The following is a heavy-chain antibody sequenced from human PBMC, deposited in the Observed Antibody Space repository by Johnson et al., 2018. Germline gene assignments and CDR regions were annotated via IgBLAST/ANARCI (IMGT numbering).Heavy chain of an antibody. CDR1: GFTFSNAW. Sequence: VQLVQSGGGLVKPGGSLRLSCVASGFTFSNAWMNWVRQAPGKGLEWVGRIKSKTDGGTTDYPAPVKGRFTISRDDSKNTLYLKMNSLKTEETAVYYCTTADYYYMDVWGKGTTVTVSS. CDR2: IKSKTDGGTT. CDR3: TTADYYYMDV. V-gene: IGHV3-15*07. J-gene: IGHJ6*03.